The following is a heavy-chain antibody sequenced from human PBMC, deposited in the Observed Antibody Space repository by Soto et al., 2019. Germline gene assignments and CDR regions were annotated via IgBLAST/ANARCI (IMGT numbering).Heavy chain of an antibody. CDR3: ATLDYSSGRVS. J-gene: IGHJ5*02. Sequence: ESGGGVVQPGRSLRLSCAASGFTFSSYGMHWVRQAPGKGPEWVAAVSYDGSDQYYADSVKGRFTISSDNSKSTLYLQMNSLRAEDTAVYYCATLDYSSGRVSWGQGTLVTVSS. V-gene: IGHV3-30*03. CDR1: GFTFSSYG. D-gene: IGHD3-16*01. CDR2: VSYDGSDQ.